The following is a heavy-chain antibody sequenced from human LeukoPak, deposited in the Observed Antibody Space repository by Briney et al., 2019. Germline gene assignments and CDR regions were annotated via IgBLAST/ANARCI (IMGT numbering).Heavy chain of an antibody. D-gene: IGHD5-24*01. J-gene: IGHJ4*02. Sequence: HPGGSLRLSCAASGFTVSSNYMSWVRQAPGKGLEWVSVIYSGGSTYYADSVKGRFTISRDNSKNTLYLQMNSLRAEDTAVYYCARGGDGYNYAFDYWGQGTLVTVSS. CDR1: GFTVSSNY. V-gene: IGHV3-53*01. CDR3: ARGGDGYNYAFDY. CDR2: IYSGGST.